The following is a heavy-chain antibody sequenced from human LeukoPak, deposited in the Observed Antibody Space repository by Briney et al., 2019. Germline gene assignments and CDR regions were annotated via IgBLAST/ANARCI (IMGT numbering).Heavy chain of an antibody. CDR3: ARDLRMVATWWSDY. J-gene: IGHJ4*02. D-gene: IGHD5-12*01. CDR1: GFTFSNAW. Sequence: PGGSLRLSCAASGFTFSNAWMSWVRQAPGKGLEWVANIKQDGSEKYYVDSVKGRFTISRDNAKNSLYLQMNSLRAEDTAVYYCARDLRMVATWWSDYWGQGTLVTVSS. CDR2: IKQDGSEK. V-gene: IGHV3-7*01.